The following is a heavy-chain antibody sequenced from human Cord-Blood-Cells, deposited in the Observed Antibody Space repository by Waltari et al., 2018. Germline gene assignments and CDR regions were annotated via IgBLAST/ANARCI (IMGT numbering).Heavy chain of an antibody. Sequence: QVQLQQWGAGLLKPSETLSLTCAVYGGSFSGYYWSWIRQPPGKGLEWIGEIKHSVSTNYNPSLKSLVTISVDTSKNQFSLKLSSVTAADTAVYYCARPKNPTVTDAFDIWGQGTMVTVSS. J-gene: IGHJ3*02. CDR1: GGSFSGYY. CDR3: ARPKNPTVTDAFDI. CDR2: IKHSVST. V-gene: IGHV4-34*01. D-gene: IGHD4-17*01.